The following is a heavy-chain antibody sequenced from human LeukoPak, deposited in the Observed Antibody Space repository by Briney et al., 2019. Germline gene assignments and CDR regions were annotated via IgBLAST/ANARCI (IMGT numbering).Heavy chain of an antibody. CDR3: TRAYPPLRTAAAGDL. Sequence: GGSLSLACSVSGFRFSDCDLNWVRQAPGKGLECVSSISGGSSHIYYADSIKGRFTISRDNAKNSVYLQINSPRDEETAVYYCTRAYPPLRTAAAGDLWGLGTLVSVSS. D-gene: IGHD6-13*01. V-gene: IGHV3-21*06. CDR2: ISGGSSHI. CDR1: GFRFSDCD. J-gene: IGHJ5*02.